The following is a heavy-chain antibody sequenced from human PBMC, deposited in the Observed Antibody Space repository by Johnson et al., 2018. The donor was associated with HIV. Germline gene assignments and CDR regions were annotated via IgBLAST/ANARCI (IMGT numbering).Heavy chain of an antibody. CDR1: GFTVSSDY. J-gene: IGHJ3*02. CDR3: ARDAFPRFYAFDI. V-gene: IGHV3-66*01. CDR2: IYSGGST. Sequence: VQLVESGGGLVQPGGSLRLSCAASGFTVSSDYMSWVRQAPGKGLEWVSLIYSGGSTYYTDSVKGRFTISRDNSNNTLYLQMNSLTAEDTAMYFGARDAFPRFYAFDIWGQGTMVTVSS.